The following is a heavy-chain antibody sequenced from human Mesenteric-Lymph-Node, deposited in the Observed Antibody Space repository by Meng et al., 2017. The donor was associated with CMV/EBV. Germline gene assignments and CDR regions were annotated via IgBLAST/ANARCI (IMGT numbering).Heavy chain of an antibody. CDR1: GFTVSSDF. Sequence: GESLKISCAASGFTVSSDFMSWVRQAPGEGLEWVSVMYIDGSTYYADSVRGRFTVSRDSPRNTLYFQMDSLRAEDTAVYYCVRLRTTVASGGYYYYSAMDVWGQGTTVTVSS. CDR3: VRLRTTVASGGYYYYSAMDV. D-gene: IGHD4-11*01. CDR2: MYIDGST. V-gene: IGHV3-66*02. J-gene: IGHJ6*02.